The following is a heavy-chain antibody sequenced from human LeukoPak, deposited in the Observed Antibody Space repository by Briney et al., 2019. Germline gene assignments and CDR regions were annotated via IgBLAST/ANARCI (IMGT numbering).Heavy chain of an antibody. Sequence: ASVKVPCKASGYTFTGLYIHWVRQAPGQGLEWMGWINPNSGGTNYAQQFQGRVSMTGDTSISTAYMELSRLRSDDTAVYYCARVGSLAGDYYYGMDVWGQGTTVTVSS. CDR1: GYTFTGLY. D-gene: IGHD3-10*01. CDR3: ARVGSLAGDYYYGMDV. CDR2: INPNSGGT. V-gene: IGHV1-2*02. J-gene: IGHJ6*02.